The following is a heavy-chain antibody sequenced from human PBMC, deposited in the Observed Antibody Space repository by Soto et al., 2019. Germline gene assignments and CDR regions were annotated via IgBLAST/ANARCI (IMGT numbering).Heavy chain of an antibody. D-gene: IGHD6-19*01. CDR2: ISSSSSYI. V-gene: IGHV3-21*01. Sequence: GGSLRLSCAASGFTFSSYSMNWVRQAPGKGLEWVSSISSSSSYIYYADSVKGRFTISRDNAKNSLYLQMNSLRAEDTAVYYCARRIAVAGRVYYGMDVWGQGTTVTVSS. CDR1: GFTFSSYS. CDR3: ARRIAVAGRVYYGMDV. J-gene: IGHJ6*02.